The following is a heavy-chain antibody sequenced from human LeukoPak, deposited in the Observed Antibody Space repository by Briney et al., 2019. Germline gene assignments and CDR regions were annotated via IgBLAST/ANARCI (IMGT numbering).Heavy chain of an antibody. J-gene: IGHJ6*02. V-gene: IGHV3-33*01. CDR2: IWHDGSNK. D-gene: IGHD6-19*01. Sequence: AGGSLRLSCAASGFTFSSYGMHWVRQAPGKGLEWVAVIWHDGSNKYYAASVKGRFTISRDNSKNTLYLQMNSLRAEDTAVYYCARERVTGTSYYYYYGMDVWGHGTTVTVSS. CDR3: ARERVTGTSYYYYYGMDV. CDR1: GFTFSSYG.